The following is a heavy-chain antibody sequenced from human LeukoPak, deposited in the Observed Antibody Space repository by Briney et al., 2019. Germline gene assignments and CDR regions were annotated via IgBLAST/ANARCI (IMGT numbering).Heavy chain of an antibody. CDR1: GGTFSSYA. CDR2: IIPILGIA. CDR3: ARGYYDFWSGYYSYGMDV. V-gene: IGHV1-69*04. J-gene: IGHJ6*02. Sequence: SVKVSCKASGGTFSSYAISWVRQAPGQGLEWMGRIIPILGIANYAQKFQGRVTITADKSTSTAYMELSSLRSEDTAVYYCARGYYDFWSGYYSYGMDVWGQGTTVTVSS. D-gene: IGHD3-3*01.